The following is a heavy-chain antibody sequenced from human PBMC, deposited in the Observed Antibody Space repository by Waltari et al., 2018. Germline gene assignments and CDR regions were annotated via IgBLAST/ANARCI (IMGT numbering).Heavy chain of an antibody. CDR3: AKAQLVRDWFDP. CDR1: GFTFSSYA. V-gene: IGHV3-23*01. J-gene: IGHJ5*02. CDR2: ISGSGGST. D-gene: IGHD6-13*01. Sequence: EVQLLESGGGLVQPGGSLRLSCAASGFTFSSYAMSWVRQATGKGLEWVSAISGSGGSTYYADSVKGRFTISRDNSKNTLYLQMNSLRAEDTAVYYCAKAQLVRDWFDPWGQGTLVTVSS.